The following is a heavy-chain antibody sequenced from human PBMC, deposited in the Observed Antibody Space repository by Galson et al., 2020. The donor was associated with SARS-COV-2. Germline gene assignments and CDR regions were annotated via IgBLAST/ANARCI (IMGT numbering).Heavy chain of an antibody. CDR2: INPNSGGT. J-gene: IGHJ3*02. CDR1: GYTFTGYY. Sequence: ASVKVSCKASGYTFTGYYMHWVRQAPGQGLEWMGWINPNSGGTKYAQKFQGRVTMTRDTSISTAYMELSRLRSDDTAVYYCQRFGGVIVNGGAFDIWGQGTMVTVSS. CDR3: QRFGGVIVNGGAFDI. D-gene: IGHD3-16*02. V-gene: IGHV1-2*02.